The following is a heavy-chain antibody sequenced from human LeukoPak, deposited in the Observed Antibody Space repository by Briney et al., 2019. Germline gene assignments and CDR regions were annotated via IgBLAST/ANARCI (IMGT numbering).Heavy chain of an antibody. D-gene: IGHD6-13*01. J-gene: IGHJ5*02. Sequence: SETLSLTCAVYGGSFSGYYWSWIRQPPGKGLEWIGEINHSGSTNYNPSLKSRVTISVDTSKNQFSLKLSSVTAADTAVYYCARTPIAAAGRRWFDPWGQGTLVTVSS. V-gene: IGHV4-34*01. CDR1: GGSFSGYY. CDR2: INHSGST. CDR3: ARTPIAAAGRRWFDP.